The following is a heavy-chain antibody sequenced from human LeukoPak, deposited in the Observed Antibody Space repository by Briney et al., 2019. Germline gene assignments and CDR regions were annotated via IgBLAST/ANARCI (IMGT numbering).Heavy chain of an antibody. CDR1: GFTFSSYS. J-gene: IGHJ5*02. CDR3: ARGSSSWYSYWFDP. CDR2: ISSSSSTI. V-gene: IGHV3-48*01. D-gene: IGHD6-13*01. Sequence: NPGGFLRLSCAASGFTFSSYSMNWVRQAPGKGLEWVSYISSSSSTIYYADSVKGRFTISRDNAKNSLYLQMNSLRAEDTAVYYCARGSSSWYSYWFDPWGQGTLVTVSS.